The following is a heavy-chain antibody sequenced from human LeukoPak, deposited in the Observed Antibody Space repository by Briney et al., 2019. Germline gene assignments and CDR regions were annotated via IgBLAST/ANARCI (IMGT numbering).Heavy chain of an antibody. CDR2: IYSGGST. V-gene: IGHV3-53*01. J-gene: IGHJ4*02. CDR1: GFTVSNNY. D-gene: IGHD6-13*01. Sequence: GGSLRLSCAASGFTVSNNYMSWVRQAPGKGLEWVSVIYSGGSTYYAESVKGRFTISRDNSKNTLYLQMNSLRAEDTAVYYCACSSWPPMNFDYWGQGTLVTVSS. CDR3: ACSSWPPMNFDY.